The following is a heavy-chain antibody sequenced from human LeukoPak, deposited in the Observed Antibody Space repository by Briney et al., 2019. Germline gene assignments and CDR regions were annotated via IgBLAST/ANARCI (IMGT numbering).Heavy chain of an antibody. CDR2: IYYSGTT. D-gene: IGHD3-22*01. J-gene: IGHJ4*02. Sequence: SETLSLTCTVSGDSISSYYWTWIRQHPGKGLEWIGYIYYSGTTYYNPSLKSRVTISVDTSKNQFSLKLFSVTAADTAVYYCAREDYYDSSGYLDYWGQGTLVTVSS. V-gene: IGHV4-59*06. CDR3: AREDYYDSSGYLDY. CDR1: GDSISSYY.